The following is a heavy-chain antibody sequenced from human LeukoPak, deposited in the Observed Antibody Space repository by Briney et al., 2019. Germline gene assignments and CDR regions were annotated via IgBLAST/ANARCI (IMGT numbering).Heavy chain of an antibody. CDR1: GFTFSSHS. V-gene: IGHV3-21*01. D-gene: IGHD1-26*01. CDR3: ARASGSLDFDY. J-gene: IGHJ4*02. Sequence: GGSLRLSCAASGFTFSSHSLNWVRQAPGKGLEWVSSISSSSSYIYYADSVKGRFTISRDNAKNSLYLQMNSLRAEDTAVYYCARASGSLDFDYWGQGTLVTVSS. CDR2: ISSSSSYI.